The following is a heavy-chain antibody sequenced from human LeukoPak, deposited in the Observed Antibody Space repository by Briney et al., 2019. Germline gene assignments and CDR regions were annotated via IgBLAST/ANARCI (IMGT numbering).Heavy chain of an antibody. V-gene: IGHV3-23*01. Sequence: GGSLRLSCAASGFTFSSHAMSWVRQAPGKGLEWVSAISGSGSNTHYADSVKGRFTISRDHSKDTLYLQMNNLRAADTAVYYCATCPRPDWRYYYYYMDFWGKGTRVTVSS. CDR1: GFTFSSHA. J-gene: IGHJ6*03. D-gene: IGHD1-14*01. CDR2: ISGSGSNT. CDR3: ATCPRPDWRYYYYYMDF.